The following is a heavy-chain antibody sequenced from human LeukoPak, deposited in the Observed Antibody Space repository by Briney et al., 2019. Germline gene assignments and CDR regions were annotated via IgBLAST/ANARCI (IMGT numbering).Heavy chain of an antibody. J-gene: IGHJ5*02. CDR1: GYIFTGYY. Sequence: GASVKVSCKASGYIFTGYYMHWVRQAPGQGLEWMGGIIPIFGTANYAQKFQGRVTITADESTSTAYMELSSLRSEDTAVYYCAVEVLAYGTRFDPWGQGTLVTVSS. V-gene: IGHV1-69*13. D-gene: IGHD2/OR15-2a*01. CDR2: IIPIFGTA. CDR3: AVEVLAYGTRFDP.